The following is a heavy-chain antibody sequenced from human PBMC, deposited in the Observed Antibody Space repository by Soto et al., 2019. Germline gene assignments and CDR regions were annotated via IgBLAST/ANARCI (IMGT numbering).Heavy chain of an antibody. V-gene: IGHV3-48*02. Sequence: EAQLVESGGGLVQPGGSLRLSCAASGFTLSRYSMSWVRQAPGKGLEYIAYIDTGSFSKYYEGSLEGPFAISRDNANNSLYLQLNSLRDEDTALYFCTRDRLTGDFREAFDIWGQGTLVTVSS. J-gene: IGHJ3*02. CDR2: IDTGSFSK. CDR3: TRDRLTGDFREAFDI. CDR1: GFTLSRYS. D-gene: IGHD1-20*01.